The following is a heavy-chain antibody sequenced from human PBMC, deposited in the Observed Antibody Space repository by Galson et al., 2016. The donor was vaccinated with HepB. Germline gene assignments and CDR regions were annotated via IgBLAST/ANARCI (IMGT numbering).Heavy chain of an antibody. D-gene: IGHD1-26*01. CDR3: ARMGDGVYFDY. CDR1: GFSLSTYGRR. Sequence: PALVKPTQTLTLTCTLSGFSLSTYGRRVSWIRQPPGKALEWLARIDWDDDKFNSTSLRTRLTISKDASKNQVVLTMTNMDPVDTATYYCARMGDGVYFDYWGQGTLVTVSS. J-gene: IGHJ4*02. V-gene: IGHV2-70*04. CDR2: IDWDDDK.